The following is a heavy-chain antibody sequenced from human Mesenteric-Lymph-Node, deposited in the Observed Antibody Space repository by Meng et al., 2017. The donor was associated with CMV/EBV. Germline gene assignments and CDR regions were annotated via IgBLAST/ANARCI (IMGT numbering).Heavy chain of an antibody. J-gene: IGHJ6*02. CDR1: GYSFTRYW. Sequence: GESLKISCKSFGYSFTRYWIGWVRQMPGKGLEWMGIIYPGDSDTRYRPSFQGQVTMSADKSISTAYLHWSSLKASDTAMYYCARHGISNMGLDVWGQGTTVTVSS. CDR2: IYPGDSDT. D-gene: IGHD3-3*02. CDR3: ARHGISNMGLDV. V-gene: IGHV5-51*01.